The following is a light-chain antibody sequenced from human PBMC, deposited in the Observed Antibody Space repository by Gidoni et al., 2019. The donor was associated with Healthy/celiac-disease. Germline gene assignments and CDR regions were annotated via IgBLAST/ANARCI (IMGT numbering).Light chain of an antibody. CDR1: QSISSW. V-gene: IGKV1-5*01. CDR2: EAS. CDR3: QQYNSYSKT. J-gene: IGKJ1*01. Sequence: DIQMTQSPSTLSASVVDRVTITCLASQSISSWLAWYQQKPGKAPKLLIYEASSLESGVPSRFSGSGSGTEFTLNISSLQPDEFATYYGQQYNSYSKTFGQGTKVEIK.